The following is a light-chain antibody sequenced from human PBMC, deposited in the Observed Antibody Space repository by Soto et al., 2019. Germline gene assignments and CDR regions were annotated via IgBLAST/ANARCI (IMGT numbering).Light chain of an antibody. Sequence: EIVSTQSPATLSVSPGERATLSGRASQSVSSNLAWYQQKPGQSPRLLIYGASTRATNIPARFSGSGSGTDFTLTISRLEPEDFAVYYCQQYGSSPLTFGGGTKVDIK. CDR3: QQYGSSPLT. J-gene: IGKJ4*01. CDR1: QSVSSN. V-gene: IGKV3-15*01. CDR2: GAS.